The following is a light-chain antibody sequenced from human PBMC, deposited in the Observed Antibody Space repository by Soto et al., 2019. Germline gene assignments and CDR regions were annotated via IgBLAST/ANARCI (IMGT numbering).Light chain of an antibody. V-gene: IGLV1-40*01. CDR1: SSNIGAGYD. CDR2: GNS. Sequence: QSVLTQPPSVSGAPGQRGTISCTWSSSNIGAGYDVHWYQQLPGTAPKLRIYGNSHRHSGVPDRFSGSKSGTSASLAITGLQAEDEADYYCQSFDSSLSGWRVFGGGTQVNVL. CDR3: QSFDSSLSGWRV. J-gene: IGLJ3*02.